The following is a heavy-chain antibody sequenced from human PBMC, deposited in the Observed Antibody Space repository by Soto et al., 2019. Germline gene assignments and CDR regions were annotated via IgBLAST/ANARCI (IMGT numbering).Heavy chain of an antibody. CDR2: ISSSGSTI. D-gene: IGHD3-10*01. Sequence: EVQLVESGGGLVQPGGSLRLSCAASGFTFSSYEMNWVRQAPGKGLEWVSYISSSGSTIFYADSVKGRFTISRDNAKNSLHLQMNSLRAEDTAVYYCARDDGLGLAPYYGMDVWGQGTTVTVSS. V-gene: IGHV3-48*03. CDR3: ARDDGLGLAPYYGMDV. J-gene: IGHJ6*02. CDR1: GFTFSSYE.